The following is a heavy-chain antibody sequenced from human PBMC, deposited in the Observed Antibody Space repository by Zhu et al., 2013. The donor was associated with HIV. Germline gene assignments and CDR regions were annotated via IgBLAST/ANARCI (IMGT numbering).Heavy chain of an antibody. V-gene: IGHV1-8*01. CDR3: AREGVEKLTAVIDV. CDR2: MDPTSGKT. J-gene: IGHJ4*02. D-gene: IGHD4-17*01. Sequence: QVQLVQSGAEVKKPGSSVKVSCKASGGTFSRFEISWVRQAPGQGLEWMGWMDPTSGKTGYAQKFQGRVTMTRDTSVSTAYMELSSLRSEDTALYYCAREGVEKLTAVIDVWGLGTLVIVSS. CDR1: GGTFSRFE.